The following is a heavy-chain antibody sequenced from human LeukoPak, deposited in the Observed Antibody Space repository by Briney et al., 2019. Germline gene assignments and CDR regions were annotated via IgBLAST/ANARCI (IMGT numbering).Heavy chain of an antibody. CDR2: IKSKTDGGTT. CDR1: GYSFTSYW. Sequence: HGESLKISCKGSGYSFTSYWIGWVRQAPGKGLEWVGRIKSKTDGGTTDYAAPVKGRFTISRDDSKNTLYLQMNSLKTEDTAVYYRTTGLYFDYWGQGTLVTVSS. CDR3: TTGLYFDY. J-gene: IGHJ4*02. V-gene: IGHV3-15*01.